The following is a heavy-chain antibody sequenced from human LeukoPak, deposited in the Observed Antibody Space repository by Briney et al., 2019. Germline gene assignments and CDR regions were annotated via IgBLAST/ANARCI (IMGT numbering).Heavy chain of an antibody. J-gene: IGHJ4*02. CDR3: ARGRNYDSSGGDY. Sequence: SETLSLTCTVSGYSISSGYYWGWIRQPPGKGLEWIGSIYHSGSTYYNPSLKSRVTISVDTSKNQFSLKLSSVTAADTAVYYCARGRNYDSSGGDYWGQGTLVTVSS. D-gene: IGHD3-22*01. CDR2: IYHSGST. CDR1: GYSISSGYY. V-gene: IGHV4-38-2*02.